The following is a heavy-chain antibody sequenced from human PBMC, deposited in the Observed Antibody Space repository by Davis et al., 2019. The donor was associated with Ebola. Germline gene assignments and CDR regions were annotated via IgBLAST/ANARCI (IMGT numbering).Heavy chain of an antibody. Sequence: PGGSLRLSCAASGFTFNRHSMNWVRQAPGKGLEWVSSISSGSTYIYYADSVKGRFTISRDNAKNTLYLQMNSLRAEDTAVYFCARQLPYYSYGMDVWGQGTTVTVSS. CDR2: ISSGSTYI. V-gene: IGHV3-21*04. J-gene: IGHJ6*02. CDR3: ARQLPYYSYGMDV. D-gene: IGHD2-2*01. CDR1: GFTFNRHS.